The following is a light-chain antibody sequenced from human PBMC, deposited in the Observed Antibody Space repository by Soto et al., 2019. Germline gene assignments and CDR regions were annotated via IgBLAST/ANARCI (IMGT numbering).Light chain of an antibody. CDR2: KAS. Sequence: DIQMTQSPSTLSASVGDRVIITCRASQSISGWLAWYQQKPGIAPKLLIYKASTLQDGVPPRFSGSGFGTEFTLTIRSLQPDDCGLYYCQQYDVYSTFGQGTKVDI. CDR1: QSISGW. V-gene: IGKV1-5*03. J-gene: IGKJ1*01. CDR3: QQYDVYST.